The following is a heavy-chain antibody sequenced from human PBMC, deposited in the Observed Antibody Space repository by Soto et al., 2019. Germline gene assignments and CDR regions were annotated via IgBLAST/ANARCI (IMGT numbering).Heavy chain of an antibody. CDR1: GGSISSGGYY. Sequence: SETLSLTCTVSGGSISSGGYYWSWIRQHPGKGLEWIGYIYYSGSTYYNPSLKSRVTISVDTSKNQFSLKLSSVTAADTAVYYCARDHERLDRPYGMDVWGQGTTVTVSS. CDR3: ARDHERLDRPYGMDV. J-gene: IGHJ6*02. V-gene: IGHV4-31*03. D-gene: IGHD3-3*01. CDR2: IYYSGST.